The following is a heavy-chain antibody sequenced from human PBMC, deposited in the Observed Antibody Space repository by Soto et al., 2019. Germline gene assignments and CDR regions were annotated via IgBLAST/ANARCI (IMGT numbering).Heavy chain of an antibody. CDR3: VRNKYHSSGPSAY. V-gene: IGHV4-39*01. D-gene: IGHD3-22*01. J-gene: IGHJ4*02. CDR2: IYYSGST. CDR1: GGSISSSSYY. Sequence: NPSETLSLTCSVSGGSISSSSYYWGWIRQPPGKGLEWIGSIYYSGSTYYNPSLKSRVTISVDTSKNQFSLKLSSVTAADTAVYYWVRNKYHSSGPSAYWGQVTLVTVSS.